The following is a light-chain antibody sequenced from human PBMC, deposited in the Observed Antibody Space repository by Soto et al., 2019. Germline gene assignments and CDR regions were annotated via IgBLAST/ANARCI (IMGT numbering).Light chain of an antibody. J-gene: IGKJ2*01. V-gene: IGKV3-20*01. CDR3: QQYGRSSYT. Sequence: EIVLTQSPGTLSLSPGERATLSCRASQSISSSYLAWYQQKPGQAPRLLIFGVSSRATGIPDRFSGSGSGTDFTLTISRLEPEDFAVYFCQQYGRSSYTFGQGTKLEIK. CDR2: GVS. CDR1: QSISSSY.